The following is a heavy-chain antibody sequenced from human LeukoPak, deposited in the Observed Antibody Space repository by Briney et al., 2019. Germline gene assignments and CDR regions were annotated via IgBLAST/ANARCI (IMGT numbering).Heavy chain of an antibody. Sequence: ASVRVSCKAYGYNFATSGMGWVRQAPGQGLEWLGWISGYNGNTKSAPKLQGRVTMTTDTSTDTAYLELGSLRVDDTAIYYCARDLGPYTGSYYSYYHYMDVWGEGTSVTVSS. V-gene: IGHV1-18*01. CDR3: ARDLGPYTGSYYSYYHYMDV. J-gene: IGHJ6*03. CDR1: GYNFATSG. D-gene: IGHD1-26*01. CDR2: ISGYNGNT.